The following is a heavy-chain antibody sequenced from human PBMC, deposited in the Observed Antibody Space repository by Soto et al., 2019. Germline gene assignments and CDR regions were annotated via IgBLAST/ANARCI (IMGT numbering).Heavy chain of an antibody. V-gene: IGHV3-11*01. CDR3: ARESAWSFDY. J-gene: IGHJ4*02. Sequence: GGSLSLSCTASGFTFSGFYMTWIRKSPGQGLECLSHISSSGTTIYYADSVKGRFTVSRDNAKNSLYLEMNSLRAEYTALYYCARESAWSFDYWGQGALVTVSS. D-gene: IGHD1-1*01. CDR2: ISSSGTTI. CDR1: GFTFSGFY.